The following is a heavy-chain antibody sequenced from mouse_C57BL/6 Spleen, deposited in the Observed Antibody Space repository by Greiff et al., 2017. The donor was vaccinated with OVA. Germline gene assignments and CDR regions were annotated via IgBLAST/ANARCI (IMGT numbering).Heavy chain of an antibody. CDR2: IDPENGDT. CDR1: GFNIKDDY. CDR3: TLPYYYGSSGY. J-gene: IGHJ2*01. D-gene: IGHD1-1*01. V-gene: IGHV14-4*01. Sequence: VHVKQSGAELVRPGASVKLSCTASGFNIKDDYMHWVKQRPEQGLEWIGWIDPENGDTEYASKFQGKATITADTSSNTAYLQLSSLTSEDTAVYYCTLPYYYGSSGYWGQGTTLTVSS.